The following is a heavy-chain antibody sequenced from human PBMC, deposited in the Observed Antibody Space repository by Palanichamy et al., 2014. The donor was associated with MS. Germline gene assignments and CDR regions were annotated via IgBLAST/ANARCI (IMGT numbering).Heavy chain of an antibody. J-gene: IGHJ4*02. Sequence: QVQLEQSGAEVKKPGASVKVSCKASGYTFSNFGTSWVRQAPGQGLEWMGWISIHSGYAKYAQKYQGRVTMTTDTSTSTAYMELRSLRSDDTAVYYCARTNSGWHDYWGQGTLVTVSS. D-gene: IGHD5-12*01. V-gene: IGHV1-18*01. CDR3: ARTNSGWHDY. CDR1: GYTFSNFG. CDR2: ISIHSGYA.